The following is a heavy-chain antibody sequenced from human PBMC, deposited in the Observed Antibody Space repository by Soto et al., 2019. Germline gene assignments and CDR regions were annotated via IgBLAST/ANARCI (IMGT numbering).Heavy chain of an antibody. CDR2: IYHSGRT. CDR3: ARVVGGYYYGMDV. J-gene: IGHJ6*02. V-gene: IGHV4-4*02. Sequence: QVQLQESGPGLVKPSGTLSLTCAVSGGSISSSNWWSWVRQPPGKGLEWIGEIYHSGRTNYNPSLKSGVTISVDKSKNQFSLELSSVTAADPAVYYCARVVGGYYYGMDVCGQGTKVTVSS. D-gene: IGHD2-2*01. CDR1: GGSISSSNW.